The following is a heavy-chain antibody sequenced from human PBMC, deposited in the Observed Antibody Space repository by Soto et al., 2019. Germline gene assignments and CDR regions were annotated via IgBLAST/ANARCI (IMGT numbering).Heavy chain of an antibody. V-gene: IGHV3-23*01. CDR2: ISGSGGST. CDR3: AKTRYSSSWYYLDAFDI. J-gene: IGHJ3*02. Sequence: VQLLESGGGLVQPGGSLRLSCAASGFTFSSYAMSWVRQAPGKGLEWVSAISGSGGSTYYADSVKGRFTISRDNSKNTLYLQMNSLRAEDTAVYYCAKTRYSSSWYYLDAFDIWGQGTMVTVSS. CDR1: GFTFSSYA. D-gene: IGHD6-13*01.